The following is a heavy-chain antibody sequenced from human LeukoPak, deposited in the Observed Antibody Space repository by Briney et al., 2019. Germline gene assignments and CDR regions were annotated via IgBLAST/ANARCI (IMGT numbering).Heavy chain of an antibody. J-gene: IGHJ5*02. V-gene: IGHV3-30*02. D-gene: IGHD6-19*01. Sequence: GGSLRLSCAASGFTFSSYGMHWVRQAPGKGLEWVAFIRYDGSNKYYADSVKGRFTISRDNSKNTLYLQMNSLRAEDTAVYYCARDPSSGWYLKGWFDPWGQGTLVTVSS. CDR3: ARDPSSGWYLKGWFDP. CDR1: GFTFSSYG. CDR2: IRYDGSNK.